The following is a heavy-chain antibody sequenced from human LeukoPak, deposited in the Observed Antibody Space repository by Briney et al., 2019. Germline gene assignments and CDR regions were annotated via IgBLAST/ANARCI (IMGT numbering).Heavy chain of an antibody. CDR2: INPNSGGT. CDR1: GYTFTGYY. Sequence: GASVKVSCKASGYTFTGYYMHWVRQAPGQGLEWMGWINPNSGGTNYAQKFQGRVTMTRDTSISTAYMELSRLRSDDTAVYYCARDVGNYGDYVWFDPRGQGTLVTVSS. CDR3: ARDVGNYGDYVWFDP. V-gene: IGHV1-2*02. J-gene: IGHJ5*02. D-gene: IGHD4-17*01.